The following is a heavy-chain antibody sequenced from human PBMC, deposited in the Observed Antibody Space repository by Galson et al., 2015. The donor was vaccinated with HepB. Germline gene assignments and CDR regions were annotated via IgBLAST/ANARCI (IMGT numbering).Heavy chain of an antibody. CDR1: GYSFTSYW. Sequence: QSGAEVKKSAESLRISCKGSGYSFTSYWISWVRQMPGKGLEWMGRIDPSDSYTKYSPSFQGHVTISADKSISTAYLQWSSLKASDTAMYYCARLSAGYDFWSGNPTPYHYHYMDVWGKGTTVTVSS. V-gene: IGHV5-10-1*01. J-gene: IGHJ6*03. CDR2: IDPSDSYT. CDR3: ARLSAGYDFWSGNPTPYHYHYMDV. D-gene: IGHD3-3*01.